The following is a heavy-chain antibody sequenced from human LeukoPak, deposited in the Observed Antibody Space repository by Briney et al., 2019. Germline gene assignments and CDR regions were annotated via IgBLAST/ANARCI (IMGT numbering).Heavy chain of an antibody. CDR3: ARGHGDFGFDY. V-gene: IGHV4-59*01. Sequence: PSETLSLTCTVAGGSISSYYWSWIRQPPGKGLEWIGYIYYSGSTNYNPSLKSRVTISVDTSKNQFSLKLSSVTAADTAVYYCARGHGDFGFDYWGQGTLVTVSS. J-gene: IGHJ4*02. CDR2: IYYSGST. D-gene: IGHD4-17*01. CDR1: GGSISSYY.